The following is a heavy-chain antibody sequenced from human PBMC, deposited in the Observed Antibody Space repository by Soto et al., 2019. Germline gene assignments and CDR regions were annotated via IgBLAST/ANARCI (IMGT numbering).Heavy chain of an antibody. Sequence: QLVESGGGLVQPGGSLRLSCVASGFTFSRYWMNWVRQVPGKGLVWVSRMKGDGSITVYADSVKGRFTISRDNGQNTLYLQMTRLRAEATAVYYSVRDLGWGLGGVCSVWGQGTLVTVSS. CDR3: VRDLGWGLGGVCSV. CDR2: MKGDGSIT. V-gene: IGHV3-74*01. D-gene: IGHD2-21*02. CDR1: GFTFSRYW. J-gene: IGHJ1*01.